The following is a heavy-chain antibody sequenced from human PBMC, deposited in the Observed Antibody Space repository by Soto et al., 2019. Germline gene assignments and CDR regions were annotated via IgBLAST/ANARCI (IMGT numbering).Heavy chain of an antibody. D-gene: IGHD4-4*01. J-gene: IGHJ4*02. CDR3: ARRNPSSPYFDY. CDR2: IYHTGTT. CDR1: GDSISSSSYF. Sequence: QLHLQESGPGLVRPSETLSLTCIVSGDSISSSSYFWGWIRQPPGKGLEWIGSIYHTGTTYYNPSLESLVSRSVDTSNNQFSLKLTSVTAADSAVYYCARRNPSSPYFDYWGQGTLVTVSS. V-gene: IGHV4-39*01.